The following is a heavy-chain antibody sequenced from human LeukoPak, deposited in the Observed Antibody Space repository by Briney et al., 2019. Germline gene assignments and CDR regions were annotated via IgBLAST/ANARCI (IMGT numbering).Heavy chain of an antibody. CDR1: GFTFSSYW. Sequence: GGSLRVSCAASGFTFSSYWRHWVRHAPGKGLVGVSGIKTDGRSTHYADSVKRPFTISSDNAQNPLYLQMNNLRATDTAVYYCARVSGTYHCPEVFDSWGQGTLVTVSS. V-gene: IGHV3-74*01. D-gene: IGHD1-26*01. CDR3: ARVSGTYHCPEVFDS. J-gene: IGHJ4*02. CDR2: IKTDGRST.